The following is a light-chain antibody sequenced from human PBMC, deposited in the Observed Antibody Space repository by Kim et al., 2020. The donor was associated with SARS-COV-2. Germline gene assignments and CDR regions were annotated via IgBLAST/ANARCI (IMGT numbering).Light chain of an antibody. V-gene: IGLV2-14*04. CDR2: NVN. CDR1: SNDVGAYDH. J-gene: IGLJ3*02. CDR3: SSYATSTTWV. Sequence: GQSITSSCPGSSNDVGAYDHVSWYQQHPDKVPKLLIFNVNGRPSGVSSRFSGSKSGNTASLTISDLQTEDEADYYCSSYATSTTWVFGGGTQLTVL.